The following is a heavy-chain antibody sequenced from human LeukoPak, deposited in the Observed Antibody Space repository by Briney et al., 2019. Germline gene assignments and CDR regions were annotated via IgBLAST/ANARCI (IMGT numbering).Heavy chain of an antibody. V-gene: IGHV3-23*01. CDR1: GFTFSSYA. CDR2: ITSSGAAT. Sequence: PGGSLRLSCAASGFTFSSYAMSWVRQAPGKGLEWVSSITSSGAATYYADSVKGRFTISRDNSDNTLYLQMNSLRAEDTAVYYCAKDRPNYYGSNGHYYKLNGGWGQGTLVTVSS. CDR3: AKDRPNYYGSNGHYYKLNGG. J-gene: IGHJ4*02. D-gene: IGHD3-22*01.